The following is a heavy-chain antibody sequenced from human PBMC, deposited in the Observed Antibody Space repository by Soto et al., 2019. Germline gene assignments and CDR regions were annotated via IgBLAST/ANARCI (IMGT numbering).Heavy chain of an antibody. D-gene: IGHD6-19*01. Sequence: PSETLSLTCTVSGGSISSYYCNWLRQPPGKGLEWIGYIYYSGSTNYNPSLKSRVTISVDTSKNQFSLKLSSVTAADTAVYYCARQYSSGWYEDDAFDIWGQGTMVTVSS. J-gene: IGHJ3*02. CDR2: IYYSGST. CDR1: GGSISSYY. V-gene: IGHV4-59*08. CDR3: ARQYSSGWYEDDAFDI.